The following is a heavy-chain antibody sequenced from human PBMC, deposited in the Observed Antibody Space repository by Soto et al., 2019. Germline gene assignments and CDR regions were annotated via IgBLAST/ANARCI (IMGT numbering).Heavy chain of an antibody. D-gene: IGHD4-17*01. J-gene: IGHJ6*03. Sequence: GASVKVSCKASGYTFTSYDINWVRQATGQGLEWMGWMNPNSGNTGYAQKFQGRVTMTRNTSISTAYMELSSLRSEDTAVYYCARGYGDYDYYYMDVWGKGTTVTVSS. CDR1: GYTFTSYD. CDR2: MNPNSGNT. V-gene: IGHV1-8*01. CDR3: ARGYGDYDYYYMDV.